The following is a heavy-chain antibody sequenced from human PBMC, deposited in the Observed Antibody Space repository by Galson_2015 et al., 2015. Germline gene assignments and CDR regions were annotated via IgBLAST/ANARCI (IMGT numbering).Heavy chain of an antibody. CDR2: IYPGDSDT. V-gene: IGHV5-51*01. D-gene: IGHD2-2*01. CDR3: ARARYCASSSCYPDY. J-gene: IGHJ4*02. Sequence: QSGAEVKKPGESLQISCTGSGDSFTGYWVGWVRQMPGKGLEWMGIIYPGDSDTRYSPSFQGQATIAADKSLSTAFLQWSSLKASDTAMYYCARARYCASSSCYPDYWGQGTLVTVSS. CDR1: GDSFTGYW.